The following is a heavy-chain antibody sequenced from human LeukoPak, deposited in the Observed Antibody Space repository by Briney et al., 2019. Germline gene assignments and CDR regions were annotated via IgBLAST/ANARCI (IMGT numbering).Heavy chain of an antibody. J-gene: IGHJ6*02. Sequence: PGGSLRLSCAASGFTFSSYGMHWVRQAPGKGLEWVAVIWYDGSNKYYADSVKGRFTISRDNSRNTLYLQMNSLRAEDTAVYYCGRGGYDMYDWGQGTTVSVSS. CDR1: GFTFSSYG. CDR3: GRGGYDMYD. D-gene: IGHD2-2*01. V-gene: IGHV3-33*01. CDR2: IWYDGSNK.